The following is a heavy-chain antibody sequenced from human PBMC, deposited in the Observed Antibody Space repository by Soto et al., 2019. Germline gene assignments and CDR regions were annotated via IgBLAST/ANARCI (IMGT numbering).Heavy chain of an antibody. V-gene: IGHV1-69*06. CDR1: GGTFSSYA. D-gene: IGHD2-8*01. CDR3: ARGGVYCTNGVCYYYYGMDV. J-gene: IGHJ6*02. CDR2: IIPIFGTA. Sequence: QVQLVQSGAEVKKPGSSVKVSCKASGGTFSSYAISWVRQAPGQGLEWMGGIIPIFGTANYAQKFQGRVTITADKSTSTAYMELRSLRSEDTAVYYCARGGVYCTNGVCYYYYGMDVWGQGTTVTVSS.